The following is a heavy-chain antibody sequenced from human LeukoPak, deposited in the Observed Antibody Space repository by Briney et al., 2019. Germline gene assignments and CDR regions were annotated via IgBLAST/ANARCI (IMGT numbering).Heavy chain of an antibody. V-gene: IGHV4-30-4*01. CDR3: ARGESYYGSGSYKLRNFDY. Sequence: SQTLSLTCTVSGGSISSGDYYWRWIRQPPGKCLELIGSIYYGGSTYYNPSLKSRVTISVDTSKDQFSLKLSSVTAADTAVYYCARGESYYGSGSYKLRNFDYRGQGTLVTVSP. D-gene: IGHD3-10*01. J-gene: IGHJ4*02. CDR2: IYYGGST. CDR1: GGSISSGDYY.